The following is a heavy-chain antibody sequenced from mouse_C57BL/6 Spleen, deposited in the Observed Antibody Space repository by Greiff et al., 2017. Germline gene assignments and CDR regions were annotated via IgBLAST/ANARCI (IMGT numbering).Heavy chain of an antibody. V-gene: IGHV1-59*01. CDR3: ARGDYGSSYWYFDV. CDR2: IDPSDSYT. D-gene: IGHD1-1*01. J-gene: IGHJ1*03. Sequence: QVQLQQPGAELVRPGTSVKLSCKASGYTFTSYWMHWVKQRPGQGLEWIGVIDPSDSYTNYNQKFKGKATLTVDTSSSTAYMQLSRLTSEDSAVXYGARGDYGSSYWYFDVRGTGNTVT. CDR1: GYTFTSYW.